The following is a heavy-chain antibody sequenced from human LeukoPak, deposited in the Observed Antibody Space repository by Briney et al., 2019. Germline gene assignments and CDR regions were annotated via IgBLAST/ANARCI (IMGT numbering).Heavy chain of an antibody. V-gene: IGHV1-18*01. CDR3: ARVGDILTGYYNRGRIDY. D-gene: IGHD3-9*01. Sequence: ASVKVSCKASGYIFTSYGISWVRQAPGQGLEWMGWISAYNGNTNYAQKLQGRVTMTTDTSTSTGYMELRSLRSDDTAVYYCARVGDILTGYYNRGRIDYWGQGTLVTVSS. J-gene: IGHJ4*02. CDR1: GYIFTSYG. CDR2: ISAYNGNT.